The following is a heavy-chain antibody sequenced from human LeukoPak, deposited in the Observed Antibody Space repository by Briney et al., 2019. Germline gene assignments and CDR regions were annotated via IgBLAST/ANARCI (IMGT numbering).Heavy chain of an antibody. D-gene: IGHD3-3*01. CDR2: ISGSGGST. CDR1: GFTFSSYA. V-gene: IGHV3-23*01. J-gene: IGHJ4*02. CDR3: AKDHYDFWSGYPYYFDY. Sequence: GGSLRLSCAASGFTFSSYAMSWVRQAPGKGLEWVSAISGSGGSTYYADSVKGRFTISRDHSKNTLYLQMNSLRAEDTAVYYCAKDHYDFWSGYPYYFDYWGQGTLVTVSS.